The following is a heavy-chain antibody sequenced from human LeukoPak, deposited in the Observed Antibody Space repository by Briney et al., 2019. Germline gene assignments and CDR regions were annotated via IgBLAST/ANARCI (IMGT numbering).Heavy chain of an antibody. CDR3: AKVPKAAGMTYFDY. Sequence: GGSLRLSCAASGFTFSSYGMHWVRQAPGKGLEWVAFIRYDGSSTYYADSMKGRFTISRDNSKNTLYLQMNSLRAEDTAVYYCAKVPKAAGMTYFDYWGQGTLVTVSS. J-gene: IGHJ4*02. D-gene: IGHD6-13*01. V-gene: IGHV3-30*02. CDR2: IRYDGSST. CDR1: GFTFSSYG.